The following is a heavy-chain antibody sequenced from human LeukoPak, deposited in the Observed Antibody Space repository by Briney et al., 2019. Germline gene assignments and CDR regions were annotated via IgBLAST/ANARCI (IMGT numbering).Heavy chain of an antibody. D-gene: IGHD3-22*01. J-gene: IGHJ4*02. CDR2: IYYSGST. Sequence: PSETLSLTCTVSGGSISSSSYYWGWIRQPPGKGLEWIGSIYYSGSTYYNPSLKSRVTISVDTSKNQFSLKLSSVTAADTAVYYCARHAAIPYDSSGYYFDYWGQGTLVTVSS. V-gene: IGHV4-39*01. CDR3: ARHAAIPYDSSGYYFDY. CDR1: GGSISSSSYY.